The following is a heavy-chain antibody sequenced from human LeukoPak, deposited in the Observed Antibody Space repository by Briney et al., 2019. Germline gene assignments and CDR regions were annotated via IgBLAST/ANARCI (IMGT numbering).Heavy chain of an antibody. CDR1: GFTFGDYA. J-gene: IGHJ6*03. CDR3: TRARRDIVETYYYYYYMDV. CDR2: IRSKAYGGTT. Sequence: GGSLRLSCTASGFTFGDYAMSWVRQAPGKGLEWVGFIRSKAYGGTTEYAASVKGRFTISRDDSKSIAYLQMNSLKTEDTAVYYCTRARRDIVETYYYYYYMDVWGKGTTVTISS. V-gene: IGHV3-49*04. D-gene: IGHD2-15*01.